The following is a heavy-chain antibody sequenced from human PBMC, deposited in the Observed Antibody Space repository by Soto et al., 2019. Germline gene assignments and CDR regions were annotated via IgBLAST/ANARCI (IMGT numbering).Heavy chain of an antibody. CDR3: AKGDSTTHGDAFDI. CDR2: IYHSGRT. V-gene: IGHV4-59*01. Sequence: QVQLQESGPGLVKPSETLSLTCSVSGVSISFYNWNWIRQSPGKGLEWLGYIYHSGRTNYNPSLKSRGTIAVDTSKNQFSLQLSSVTAADTAVYYCAKGDSTTHGDAFDIWGQGTMGTVSP. J-gene: IGHJ3*02. CDR1: GVSISFYN. D-gene: IGHD6-13*01.